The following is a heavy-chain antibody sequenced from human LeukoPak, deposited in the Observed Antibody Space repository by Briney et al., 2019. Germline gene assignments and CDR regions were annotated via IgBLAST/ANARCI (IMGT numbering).Heavy chain of an antibody. D-gene: IGHD6-13*01. CDR2: IDPSDSYT. Sequence: GESLKISCKGSGYSFTSYWIIWVRQVPGKGLEWMGRIDPSDSYTNYSPSFQGHVTISADKSISTAYLQWSSLKASDTAMYYCVRRIAAADLDYIDCWGQGTLVTVSS. CDR3: VRRIAAADLDYIDC. V-gene: IGHV5-10-1*01. J-gene: IGHJ4*02. CDR1: GYSFTSYW.